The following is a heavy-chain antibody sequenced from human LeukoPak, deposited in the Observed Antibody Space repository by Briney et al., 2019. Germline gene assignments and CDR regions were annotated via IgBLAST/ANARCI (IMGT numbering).Heavy chain of an antibody. CDR1: GFTFSSYA. CDR2: ISGSGGST. D-gene: IGHD1-1*01. V-gene: IGHV3-23*01. CDR3: AKAVGSPLIRTYGMDV. J-gene: IGHJ6*02. Sequence: GGSLRLSCAASGFTFSSYAMSWVRQAPGKGLEWVSAISGSGGSTYYADSVKGRFTISRDNSKNTLYLQMNSLRAEDTAVYYCAKAVGSPLIRTYGMDVWGQGTTVTVSS.